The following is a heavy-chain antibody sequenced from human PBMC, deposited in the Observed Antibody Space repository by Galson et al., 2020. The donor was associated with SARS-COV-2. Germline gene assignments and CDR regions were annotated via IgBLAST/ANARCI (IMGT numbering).Heavy chain of an antibody. D-gene: IGHD3-10*01. CDR2: ITDNGGST. CDR1: GFAFGSFA. CDR3: ARVGFLPFYV. J-gene: IGHJ4*02. V-gene: IGHV3-64*01. Sequence: GGSLRLSCAASGFAFGSFAMHWLRQAPGKGLEYVSAITDNGGSTYYGNSVKGRFTISRDNSKNTLYLQMGSLGAEDVAVYYCARVGFLPFYVWGEGTLFTVSS.